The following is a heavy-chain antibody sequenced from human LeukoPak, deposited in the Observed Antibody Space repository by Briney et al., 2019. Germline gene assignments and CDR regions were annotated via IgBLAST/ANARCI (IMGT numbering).Heavy chain of an antibody. D-gene: IGHD2-15*01. J-gene: IGHJ6*03. CDR2: INHSGST. CDR1: GGSFSGYY. CDR3: ARSVEGYCRGGSCYSYSYYMDV. V-gene: IGHV4-34*01. Sequence: SETLSLTCAVYGGSFSGYYWSWIRQPPGKGLERIGEINHSGSTNYNPSLKSRVTISVDTSKNQFSLKLSSVTAADTAVYYCARSVEGYCRGGSCYSYSYYMDVWDKGTTVTVSS.